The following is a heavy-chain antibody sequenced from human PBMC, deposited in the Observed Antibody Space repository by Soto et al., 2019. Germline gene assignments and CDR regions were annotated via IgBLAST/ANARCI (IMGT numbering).Heavy chain of an antibody. D-gene: IGHD3-3*01. V-gene: IGHV1-2*04. CDR3: AREISARVNTIFGVVIVPDYYYYGMDV. J-gene: IGHJ6*02. CDR2: INPNSGGT. CDR1: GYTFTGYY. Sequence: ASLKVSCKASGYTFTGYYMHWVRQAPGQGLEWMGWINPNSGGTNYAQKFQGWVTMTRDTSISTAYMELSRLRSDDTAVYYCAREISARVNTIFGVVIVPDYYYYGMDVWGQGTTVTVSS.